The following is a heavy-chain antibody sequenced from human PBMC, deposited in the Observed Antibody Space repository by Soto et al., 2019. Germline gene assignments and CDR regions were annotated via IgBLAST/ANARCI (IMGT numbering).Heavy chain of an antibody. V-gene: IGHV1-18*01. D-gene: IGHD3-3*01. Sequence: ASVKVSCKASGYTFTSYGISWVRQAPGQGLEWMGWISAYNGNTNYAQKLQGRVTMTTDTSTSTAYMELRSLRSDDTAVYYCARQGALRFLEWLFAPDSVMDVWGKGTTVNVSS. J-gene: IGHJ6*03. CDR3: ARQGALRFLEWLFAPDSVMDV. CDR2: ISAYNGNT. CDR1: GYTFTSYG.